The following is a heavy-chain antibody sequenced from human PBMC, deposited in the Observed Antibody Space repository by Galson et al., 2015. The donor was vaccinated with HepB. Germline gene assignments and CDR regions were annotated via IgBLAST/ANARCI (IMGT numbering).Heavy chain of an antibody. Sequence: CAISGDSVSSNSAAWNWIRQSPSRGLEWRGRTYYRSQWNNDYAVSVKSRIIINPDTSKNQFSLKLSSVTAADTAVYYCSRGRKDYGSGNRFSPRETATFDYWGQGTLVTVSS. CDR2: TYYRSQWNN. J-gene: IGHJ4*02. V-gene: IGHV6-1*01. D-gene: IGHD3-10*01. CDR1: GDSVSSNSAA. CDR3: SRGRKDYGSGNRFSPRETATFDY.